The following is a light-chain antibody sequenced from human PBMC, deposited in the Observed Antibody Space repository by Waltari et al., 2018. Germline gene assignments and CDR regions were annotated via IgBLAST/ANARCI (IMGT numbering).Light chain of an antibody. CDR2: DTS. J-gene: IGKJ3*01. Sequence: EIVLTQSPATLSLSPGERATLSCRASQSINGYLAWYQQKPGQAPRLLIYDTSNRATGIPARFSGSGSGTDFTLNISSLEPEEFAVYYCQHRSNWPPLFAFGPGTKVDLK. CDR3: QHRSNWPPLFA. V-gene: IGKV3-11*01. CDR1: QSINGY.